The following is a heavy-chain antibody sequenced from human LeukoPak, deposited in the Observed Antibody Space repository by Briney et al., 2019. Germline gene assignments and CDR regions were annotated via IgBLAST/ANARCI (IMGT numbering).Heavy chain of an antibody. CDR2: ISAYNGNT. CDR3: ARDLAAAGMYYYYYYGMDV. D-gene: IGHD6-13*01. CDR1: GYTLTSYG. Sequence: ASVKVSCKASGYTLTSYGISWVRQAPGQGLEWMGWISAYNGNTNYAQKLQGRVTMTTDTSTSTAYMELRGLRSDDTAVYYCARDLAAAGMYYYYYYGMDVWGQGTTVTVSS. V-gene: IGHV1-18*01. J-gene: IGHJ6*02.